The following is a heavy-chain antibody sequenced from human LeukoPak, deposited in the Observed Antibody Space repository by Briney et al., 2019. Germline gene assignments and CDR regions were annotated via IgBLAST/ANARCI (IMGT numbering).Heavy chain of an antibody. CDR2: IIPLYGAA. J-gene: IGHJ3*02. CDR3: ARRGGYGDYGSFDI. D-gene: IGHD4-17*01. CDR1: RGTFSSYA. Sequence: SLTVSCKDSRGTFSSYAINWVRQAPGQGLAGLGGIIPLYGAANHAQKIHGRVPITAEESTSTGYMALNSVSAEDTTVYYYARRGGYGDYGSFDIWGEGTMVTVSS. V-gene: IGHV1-69*01.